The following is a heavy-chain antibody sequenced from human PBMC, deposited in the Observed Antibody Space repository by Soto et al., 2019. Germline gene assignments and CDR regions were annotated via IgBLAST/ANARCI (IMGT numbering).Heavy chain of an antibody. V-gene: IGHV4-61*01. D-gene: IGHD3-22*01. Sequence: PSETLSLTCTVSGGSVSSGSYYWSWIRQPPGKGLEWIGYIYYSGSTNYNPSLKSRVTISVDTSKNQLSLKLSSVTAADTAVYYCARRYYYDSSGYSYYFDYWGQGTLVTVSS. J-gene: IGHJ4*02. CDR3: ARRYYYDSSGYSYYFDY. CDR2: IYYSGST. CDR1: GGSVSSGSYY.